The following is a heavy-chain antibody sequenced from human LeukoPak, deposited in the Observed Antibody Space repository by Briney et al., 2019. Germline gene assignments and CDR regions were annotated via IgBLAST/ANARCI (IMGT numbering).Heavy chain of an antibody. J-gene: IGHJ6*03. Sequence: SETLSLTCTVSGYSISSGYYWGWIRQPPGKGLEWIGSIYHTGSTYYNSSLKSRVTISIDKSKNQFSLKLSPVTAADTAVYYCAREKIGTGTVLGKDYYYMDVWGKGTTVTVSS. CDR2: IYHTGST. CDR3: AREKIGTGTVLGKDYYYMDV. D-gene: IGHD3-16*01. V-gene: IGHV4-38-2*02. CDR1: GYSISSGYY.